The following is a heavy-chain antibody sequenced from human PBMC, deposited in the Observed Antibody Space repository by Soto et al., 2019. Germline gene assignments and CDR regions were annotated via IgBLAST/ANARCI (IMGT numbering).Heavy chain of an antibody. CDR2: ISAYNGNT. Sequence: GASVKVSCKASGYTFTSYGISWVRQAPGQGLEWMGWISAYNGNTNYAQKLQGRVTMTTDTSTSTAYMELRSLRSDDTAVYYCAREMGAYTNPIRPYYYYGMDVWGQGTTVTVSS. CDR3: AREMGAYTNPIRPYYYYGMDV. D-gene: IGHD4-4*01. V-gene: IGHV1-18*01. CDR1: GYTFTSYG. J-gene: IGHJ6*02.